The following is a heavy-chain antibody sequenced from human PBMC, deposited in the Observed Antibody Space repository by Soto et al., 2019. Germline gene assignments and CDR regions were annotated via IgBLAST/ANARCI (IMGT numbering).Heavy chain of an antibody. J-gene: IGHJ4*02. V-gene: IGHV4-34*01. D-gene: IGHD6-13*01. Sequence: QVQLQQWGAGLLKPSETLSLTCAVYGGSFSGYYWSWIRQPPGKGLEWIGEINHSDSTKYNPSLKSRVTIAEAPSKTQLSLTLSSVTAADTAVYYCARLYGSRGPFDYWGQGTLVTVSS. CDR1: GGSFSGYY. CDR3: ARLYGSRGPFDY. CDR2: INHSDST.